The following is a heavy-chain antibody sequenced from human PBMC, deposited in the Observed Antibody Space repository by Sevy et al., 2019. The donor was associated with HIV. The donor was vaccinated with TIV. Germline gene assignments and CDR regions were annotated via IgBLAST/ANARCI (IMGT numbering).Heavy chain of an antibody. CDR3: ARDLRQWLGKYYYYGMDV. Sequence: SETLSLTCTVSGGSISSYYWSWIRQPPGKGLEWIGYIYYSGSTNYNPSLKSRVTISVDTSKNQFSLKLSSVTAADTAVYYCARDLRQWLGKYYYYGMDVWGQGTTVTVSS. V-gene: IGHV4-59*01. CDR2: IYYSGST. CDR1: GGSISSYY. J-gene: IGHJ6*02. D-gene: IGHD6-19*01.